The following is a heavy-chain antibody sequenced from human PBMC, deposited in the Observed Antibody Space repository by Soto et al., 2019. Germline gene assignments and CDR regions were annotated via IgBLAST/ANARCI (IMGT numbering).Heavy chain of an antibody. J-gene: IGHJ4*02. CDR1: GGSISSYY. V-gene: IGHV4-59*01. CDR3: ATVKWIQLWSFDY. CDR2: IYYSGST. Sequence: PSETLSLTCTVSGGSISSYYWSWIRQPPGKGLEWIGYIYYSGSTNYNPSLKSRVTISVDTSKNQFSLKLSSVTAADTAVYYCATVKWIQLWSFDYWGQGTLVTVSS. D-gene: IGHD5-18*01.